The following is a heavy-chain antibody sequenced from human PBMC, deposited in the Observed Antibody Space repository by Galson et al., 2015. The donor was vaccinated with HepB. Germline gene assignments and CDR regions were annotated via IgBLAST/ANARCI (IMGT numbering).Heavy chain of an antibody. D-gene: IGHD6-25*01. CDR3: ARRAAAATISQLDK. CDR2: INPNDGGT. CDR1: GYTFTDHH. V-gene: IGHV1-2*06. J-gene: IGHJ1*01. Sequence: SVKVSCKASGYTFTDHHMHWVRQTPGQGLEWMGRINPNDGGTSYAEKFQDRVTMTRDTSINTAYMELSRLRSDDTAVYYCARRAAAATISQLDKWGQGTLVTVSS.